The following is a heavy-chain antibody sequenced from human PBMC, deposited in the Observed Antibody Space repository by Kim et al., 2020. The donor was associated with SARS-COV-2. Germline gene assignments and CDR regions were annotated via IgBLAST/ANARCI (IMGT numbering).Heavy chain of an antibody. J-gene: IGHJ4*02. CDR3: ARDPFRSSFDY. CDR2: ISTNGNI. CDR1: GGSISTYY. Sequence: SETLSLTCTVSGGSISTYYWTWIRQPAGKGLEWIGRISTNGNINYNPSLKSRVTVSMDTSKNQFSLKLTSVTAADTAVYYCARDPFRSSFDYWGQGALVTVSS. V-gene: IGHV4-4*07. D-gene: IGHD6-6*01.